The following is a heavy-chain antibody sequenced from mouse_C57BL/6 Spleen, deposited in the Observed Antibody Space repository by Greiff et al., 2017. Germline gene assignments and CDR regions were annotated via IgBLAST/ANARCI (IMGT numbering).Heavy chain of an antibody. CDR1: GYAFSSYW. Sequence: VQLVESGAELVKPGASVKISCKASGYAFSSYWMNWVKQRPGKGLEWIGQIYPGDGDTNYNGKFKGKATLTADKSSSTAYMQLSSLTSEDSAVYFGARGRLLRYFDVWGTGTTVTVSS. D-gene: IGHD1-1*01. CDR3: ARGRLLRYFDV. V-gene: IGHV1-80*01. CDR2: IYPGDGDT. J-gene: IGHJ1*03.